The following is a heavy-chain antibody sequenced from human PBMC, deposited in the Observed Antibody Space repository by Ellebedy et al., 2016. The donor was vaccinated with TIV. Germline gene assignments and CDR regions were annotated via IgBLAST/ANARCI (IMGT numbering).Heavy chain of an antibody. CDR3: AKSRDYGMDG. CDR1: GFSFSDYG. CDR2: IWYDGSDE. J-gene: IGHJ6*02. Sequence: GESLKISCVASGFSFSDYGMHWVRQPPGKGLEWVAVIWYDGSDEYYTDSVKGRFTISRDNSKNTLFLQMNSLRAEDTAVYYCAKSRDYGMDGWGQGTTVTVSS. V-gene: IGHV3-33*06.